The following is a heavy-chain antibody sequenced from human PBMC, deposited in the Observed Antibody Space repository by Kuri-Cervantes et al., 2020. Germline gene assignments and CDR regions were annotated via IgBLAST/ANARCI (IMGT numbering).Heavy chain of an antibody. CDR3: ARVTAMVEHGRKYYYYGMDV. V-gene: IGHV4-34*01. Sequence: GSLRLSCTVLGGSISSYYWSWIRQLPGKGLEWIGEINHSGSTNYNPSLKSRVTISVDTSKNQFSLKLSSVTAADTAVYYCARVTAMVEHGRKYYYYGMDVWGQGTTVTVSS. J-gene: IGHJ6*02. CDR1: GGSISSYY. CDR2: INHSGST. D-gene: IGHD5-18*01.